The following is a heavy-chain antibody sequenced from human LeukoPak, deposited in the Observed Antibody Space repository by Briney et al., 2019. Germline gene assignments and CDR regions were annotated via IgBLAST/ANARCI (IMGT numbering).Heavy chain of an antibody. Sequence: ASVKVSCKASGYTFTTYPVNWVRQAPGQGLEWMGGIIPIFGTANYAQKFQGRVTITADESTSTAYMELSSLGSEDTAVYYCARVRRSMIVVVITTGGQHDAFDIWGQGTMVTVSS. J-gene: IGHJ3*02. CDR3: ARVRRSMIVVVITTGGQHDAFDI. CDR1: GYTFTTYP. CDR2: IIPIFGTA. V-gene: IGHV1-69*13. D-gene: IGHD3-22*01.